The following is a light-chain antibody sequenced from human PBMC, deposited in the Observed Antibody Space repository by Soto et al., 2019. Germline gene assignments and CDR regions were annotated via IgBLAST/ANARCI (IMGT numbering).Light chain of an antibody. CDR2: GAS. CDR3: QHYNNWPPWT. V-gene: IGKV3-15*01. Sequence: EIVMTQSPATLSVSPGERATLSCRASQSVSNNLAWYQQKPGQAPRLLIYGASTRATGVPARFSGSGSGTEFTLTISSLQYEDFAVYYCQHYNNWPPWTFCQGTKVEIK. CDR1: QSVSNN. J-gene: IGKJ1*01.